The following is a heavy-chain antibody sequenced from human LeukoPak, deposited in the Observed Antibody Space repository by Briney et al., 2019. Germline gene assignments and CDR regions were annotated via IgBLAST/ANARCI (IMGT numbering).Heavy chain of an antibody. CDR1: GGSISSYY. CDR2: IYSSGNT. V-gene: IGHV4-4*07. D-gene: IGHD3-9*01. Sequence: SETLSLTCTVSGGSISSYYWSWIRQPAEKGLEWIGRIYSSGNTIYNPALKSRVTMSVDTSNNQFSLKLSSVTAADTAVYYCARGHYDILTGYLSFFDYWGQGTLVTVSS. J-gene: IGHJ4*02. CDR3: ARGHYDILTGYLSFFDY.